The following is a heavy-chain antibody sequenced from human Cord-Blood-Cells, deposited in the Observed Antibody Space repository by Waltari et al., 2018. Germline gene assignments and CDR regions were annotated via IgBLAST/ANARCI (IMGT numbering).Heavy chain of an antibody. CDR2: IYYSGST. V-gene: IGHV4-59*08. Sequence: QVQLQESGPGLVKPSETLSLTCTVSGGSISSYYWSWIRPPPGKGLEWIGYIYYSGSTNYNPSLKSRVTISVDTSKNQFSLKLSSVTAADMAVYYCARHADYYGSGSYYPYYFDYWGQGTLVTVSS. CDR1: GGSISSYY. CDR3: ARHADYYGSGSYYPYYFDY. J-gene: IGHJ4*02. D-gene: IGHD3-10*01.